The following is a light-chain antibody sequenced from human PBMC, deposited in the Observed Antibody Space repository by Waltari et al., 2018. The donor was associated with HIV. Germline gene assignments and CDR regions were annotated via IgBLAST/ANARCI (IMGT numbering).Light chain of an antibody. CDR2: WAS. CDR3: QQYYTPPIT. Sequence: DTVLTQSPDSLTVSLGERATINCKASQSVLSTTRNVNYLAWYQQKPGHPPKLLISWASGRRSGVPDRFSGGGSGTDFTLTISSLQAEDVAVYYCQQYYTPPITFGQGTRLEIK. CDR1: QSVLSTTRNVNY. J-gene: IGKJ5*01. V-gene: IGKV4-1*01.